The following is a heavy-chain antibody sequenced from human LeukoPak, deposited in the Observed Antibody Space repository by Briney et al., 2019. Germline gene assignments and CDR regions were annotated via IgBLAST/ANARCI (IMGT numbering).Heavy chain of an antibody. V-gene: IGHV4-31*11. D-gene: IGHD6-19*01. CDR1: DGSFPGYY. J-gene: IGHJ4*02. Sequence: PSETLSLTCVVFDGSFPGYYWSWIRQHPGKGLEWIGYIYYSGSTHYNPSLKSRVTISVDTSKNQFSLKLSSVTAADTAVYYCARQWLGEEYWGQGTLVTVSS. CDR2: IYYSGST. CDR3: ARQWLGEEY.